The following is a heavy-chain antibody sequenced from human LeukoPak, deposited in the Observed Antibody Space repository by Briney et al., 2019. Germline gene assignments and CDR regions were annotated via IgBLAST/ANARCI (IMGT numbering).Heavy chain of an antibody. J-gene: IGHJ6*03. CDR2: ICYSGST. D-gene: IGHD5-18*01. CDR1: GGSISSYY. CDR3: AREGRYRYGYNEYHLYMDI. Sequence: SETLSLTCTVSGGSISSYYWSWIRQPPGKGLEWIGYICYSGSTNYNPSLKSRVTISVDTSKNQFSLKLSSVTAAETAVYYCAREGRYRYGYNEYHLYMDIWGKGTTVTVSS. V-gene: IGHV4-59*12.